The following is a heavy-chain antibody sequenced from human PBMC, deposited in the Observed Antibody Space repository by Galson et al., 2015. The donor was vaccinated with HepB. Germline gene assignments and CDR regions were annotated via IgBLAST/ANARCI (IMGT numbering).Heavy chain of an antibody. D-gene: IGHD6-13*01. CDR3: AKAAAAGPFDY. Sequence: SLRLSCAASGFTFSSYGMHWVRQAPGKGLEWVAVISYDGSNKYYADSVKGRFTISRDNSKNTLYLQMNSLRAEDTAVYYCAKAAAAGPFDYWGQGTLVTVSS. CDR1: GFTFSSYG. J-gene: IGHJ4*02. V-gene: IGHV3-30*18. CDR2: ISYDGSNK.